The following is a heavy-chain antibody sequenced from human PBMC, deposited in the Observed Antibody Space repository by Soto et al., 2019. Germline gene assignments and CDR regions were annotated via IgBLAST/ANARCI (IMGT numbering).Heavy chain of an antibody. J-gene: IGHJ4*02. CDR1: GGDFINYG. Sequence: QVQLVQSGAEVKKPGSSVKVSCKASGGDFINYGISWVRQAPGQGLEWMGGIIPIFRSANYALKYQSRVTIAADESTTTAYKALTPLTSEDTAVYYCARGRYYDGVGYHYESAYWGQGTLVTVSS. CDR3: ARGRYYDGVGYHYESAY. CDR2: IIPIFRSA. D-gene: IGHD3-22*01. V-gene: IGHV1-69*01.